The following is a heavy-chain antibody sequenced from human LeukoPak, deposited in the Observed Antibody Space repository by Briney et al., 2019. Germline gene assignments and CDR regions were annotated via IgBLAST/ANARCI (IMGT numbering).Heavy chain of an antibody. CDR1: GGSIGNYY. CDR2: IYFSGTT. CDR3: AREDPQTTVPEGLDV. Sequence: KTSETLSLTCTVSGGSIGNYYWSWLRQPPGKGLEWIGYIYFSGTTNINPSLKSRVTISVDMSKNQFSLKLSSVTAADTAVYYCAREDPQTTVPEGLDVWGQGTTVTVSS. J-gene: IGHJ6*02. D-gene: IGHD4-17*01. V-gene: IGHV4-59*01.